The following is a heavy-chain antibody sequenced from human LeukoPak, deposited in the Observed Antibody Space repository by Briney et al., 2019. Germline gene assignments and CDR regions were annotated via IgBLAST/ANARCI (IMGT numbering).Heavy chain of an antibody. D-gene: IGHD1-26*01. CDR3: ARDSASGSQTWFDP. V-gene: IGHV4-59*01. Sequence: PSETLSLTCTVSGGSISSYYWSWIRQPPGKGLEWIGYIYYSGSTNYNPPLKSRVTISVDTSKNQFSLKLSSVTAADTAVYYCARDSASGSQTWFDPWGQGTLVTVSS. CDR2: IYYSGST. CDR1: GGSISSYY. J-gene: IGHJ5*02.